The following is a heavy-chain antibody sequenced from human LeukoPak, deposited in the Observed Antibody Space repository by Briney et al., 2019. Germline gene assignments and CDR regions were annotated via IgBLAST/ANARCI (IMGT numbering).Heavy chain of an antibody. CDR3: ATYYYDSRGYAYDAFDI. CDR2: INTDGSMT. J-gene: IGHJ3*02. V-gene: IGHV3-74*01. Sequence: GGSLRLSCAASGFTFSSYGMHWVRQVPGKGLVWVSRINTDGSMTHYADSVKGRFTISRDNAKNTLYLQMNSLRAEDTAVYYCATYYYDSRGYAYDAFDIWGQGTMVTVSS. D-gene: IGHD3-22*01. CDR1: GFTFSSYG.